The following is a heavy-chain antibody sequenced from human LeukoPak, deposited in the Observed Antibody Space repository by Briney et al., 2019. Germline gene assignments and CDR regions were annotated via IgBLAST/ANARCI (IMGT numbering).Heavy chain of an antibody. J-gene: IGHJ4*02. Sequence: SVKVSCKASGGTFSSYAISWVRQAPGQGLEWMGRIIPILGIANYAQKFQGRVTITADTSTSTAYMELSSLRSEDTAVYYCAREVVVVVAADYYFDYWGQGTLVTVSS. V-gene: IGHV1-69*04. CDR3: AREVVVVVAADYYFDY. CDR1: GGTFSSYA. D-gene: IGHD2-15*01. CDR2: IIPILGIA.